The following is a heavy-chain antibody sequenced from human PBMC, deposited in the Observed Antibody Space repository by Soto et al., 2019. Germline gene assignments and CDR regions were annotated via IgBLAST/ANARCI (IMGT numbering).Heavy chain of an antibody. CDR3: ARDGDTARAHYYYYGKDV. CDR1: GFTFSSYS. Sequence: PGGSLRLSCAASGFTFSSYSMNWVRQAPGKGLEWVSSISSSSSYIYYADSVKGRFTISSDNAKNSLYLQMNSMRAEDTAVYHCARDGDTARAHYYYYGKDVWGQGTTVTVSS. V-gene: IGHV3-21*01. J-gene: IGHJ6*02. D-gene: IGHD5-18*01. CDR2: ISSSSSYI.